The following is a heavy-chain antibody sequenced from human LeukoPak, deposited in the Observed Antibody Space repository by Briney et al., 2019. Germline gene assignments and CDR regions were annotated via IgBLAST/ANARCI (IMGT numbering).Heavy chain of an antibody. CDR3: ASHVDYDSSGHHY. J-gene: IGHJ4*02. CDR1: GFTFSSYA. CDR2: ISGSGGST. V-gene: IGHV3-23*01. Sequence: PGGSLRLSCAASGFTFSSYAMSWVRQAPGKGLEWVSAISGSGGSTYYADSVKGRFTISRDNAKNSLYLQMNSLRAEDTAVYYCASHVDYDSSGHHYWGQGTLVTVSS. D-gene: IGHD3-22*01.